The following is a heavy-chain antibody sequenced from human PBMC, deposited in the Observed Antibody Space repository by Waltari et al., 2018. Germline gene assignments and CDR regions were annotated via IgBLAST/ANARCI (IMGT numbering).Heavy chain of an antibody. J-gene: IGHJ4*02. CDR1: GGSIRSSRYY. Sequence: QLQLQDSGPGLVKPSETLSLTSSVSGGSIRSSRYYWGWLRQPPGKGLGWIGSIYHSGRTSYNPALKSRVTISVDMSKNQFSPKLSSVTAADTAVYYCARPGSGSYLEWGQGTLVTVSS. V-gene: IGHV4-39*01. D-gene: IGHD1-26*01. CDR2: IYHSGRT. CDR3: ARPGSGSYLE.